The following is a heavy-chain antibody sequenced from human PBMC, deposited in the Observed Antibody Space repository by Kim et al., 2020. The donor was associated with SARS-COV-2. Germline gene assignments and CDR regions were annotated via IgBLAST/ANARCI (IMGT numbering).Heavy chain of an antibody. CDR3: TSGDVAGNDAFDI. D-gene: IGHD6-19*01. CDR1: GFLLSRFG. Sequence: GGSLRLSCVGSGFLLSRFGMHWVRQAPGKGLEWVTTISYDGSIQYYGDSVKGRFTISRDNSKNKLFLQMNSLRDEDTAVYYCTSGDVAGNDAFDIWGQGTMVTVSS. V-gene: IGHV3-30*03. J-gene: IGHJ3*02. CDR2: ISYDGSIQ.